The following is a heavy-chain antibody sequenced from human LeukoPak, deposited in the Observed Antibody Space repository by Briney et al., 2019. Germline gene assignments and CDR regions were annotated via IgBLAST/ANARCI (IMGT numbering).Heavy chain of an antibody. CDR2: VFHSGVT. J-gene: IGHJ5*02. CDR3: ATRADWFDP. CDR1: GYSITSYY. Sequence: SETLSLTCSVSGYSITSYYWSWIRQPPGRGLEWIGYVFHSGVTNYNPSLKRRVTLSLDTSKNQFSLKLKSVTAADTAVYFCATRADWFDPWGQGTLVTVSS. V-gene: IGHV4-59*12.